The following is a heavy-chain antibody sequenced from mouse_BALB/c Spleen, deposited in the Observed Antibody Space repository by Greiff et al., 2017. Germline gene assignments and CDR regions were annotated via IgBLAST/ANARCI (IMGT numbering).Heavy chain of an antibody. Sequence: EVQVVESGGGLVKPGGSLKLSCAASGFTFSSYAMSWVRQTPEKRLEWVATISSGGSYTYYPDSVKGRFTISRDNAKNTLYLQMSSLRSEDTAMYYCARHITTVYAMDYWGQGTSVTVSS. CDR1: GFTFSSYA. D-gene: IGHD1-1*01. CDR3: ARHITTVYAMDY. V-gene: IGHV5-9-3*01. CDR2: ISSGGSYT. J-gene: IGHJ4*01.